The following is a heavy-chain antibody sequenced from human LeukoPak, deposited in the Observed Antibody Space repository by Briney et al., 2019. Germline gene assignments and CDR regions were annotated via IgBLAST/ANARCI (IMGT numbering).Heavy chain of an antibody. CDR2: INPNSGGT. CDR3: ARDYDCTNGVCFIFPPYYYYYMDV. D-gene: IGHD2-8*01. J-gene: IGHJ6*03. CDR1: GYIFTGYY. Sequence: ASVKVSCKASGYIFTGYYMHWVRQAPGQGLEWMGWINPNSGGTNYAQKLQGRVTMTTDTSTSTAYMELRSLRSDDTAVYYCARDYDCTNGVCFIFPPYYYYYMDVWGKGTTVTVSS. V-gene: IGHV1-2*02.